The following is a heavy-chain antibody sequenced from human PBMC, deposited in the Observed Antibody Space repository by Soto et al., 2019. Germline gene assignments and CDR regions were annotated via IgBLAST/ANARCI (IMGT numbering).Heavy chain of an antibody. J-gene: IGHJ4*02. CDR1: GYTFTRYH. Sequence: ASVKVSCKASGYTFTRYHIHWVLQNTGHGFEWMGLINPSGGSTRYEQKFQDRVTMTRDTSTSTVYMELSSLRSEDTAVYYCARVPIITLPHFDYWGQRTLVTVSS. V-gene: IGHV1-46*03. CDR3: ARVPIITLPHFDY. D-gene: IGHD2-21*01. CDR2: INPSGGST.